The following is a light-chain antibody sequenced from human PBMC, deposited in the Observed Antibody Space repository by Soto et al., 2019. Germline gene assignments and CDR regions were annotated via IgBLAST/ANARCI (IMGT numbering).Light chain of an antibody. V-gene: IGKV1-39*01. J-gene: IGKJ1*01. CDR2: STS. Sequence: IRMTQSPSSLSASFGDIVTIACRASQAVINFVNCYQQKPGKVPALLIYSTSTLYSGVPSRFSGSGSGTEFTLTINGLQPEDFATYYCQQTYTLPRTFAQGTKVDIK. CDR1: QAVINF. CDR3: QQTYTLPRT.